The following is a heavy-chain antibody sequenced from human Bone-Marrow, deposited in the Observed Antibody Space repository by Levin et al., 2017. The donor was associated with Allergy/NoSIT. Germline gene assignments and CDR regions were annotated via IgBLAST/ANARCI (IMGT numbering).Heavy chain of an antibody. CDR1: GFRLTSYY. V-gene: IGHV1-46*01. J-gene: IGHJ4*02. D-gene: IGHD3-10*01. Sequence: PWASVKVSCKASGFRLTSYYIHWVRQAPGQGLEWMGIINPSEDTTAYAQKFQGRVTVTMDTSTSTVYMELTSLRYEDTAMYFCGTSAFDYWGQGTLVTVSS. CDR2: INPSEDTT. CDR3: GTSAFDY.